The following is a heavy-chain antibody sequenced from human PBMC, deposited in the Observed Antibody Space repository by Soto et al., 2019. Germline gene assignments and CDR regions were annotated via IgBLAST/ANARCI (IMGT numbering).Heavy chain of an antibody. D-gene: IGHD5-18*01. V-gene: IGHV2-70*11. J-gene: IGHJ6*02. Sequence: SGPTLVNPTQTLTLTCTFSGFSLSTSGMCVSWIRQPPGKALEWLARIDWDDDKYYSTSLKTRLTISKDTSKNQVVLTMTNMDPVDTATYYCARMPIQLWSPRYYCGMDVWGQGTTVTVSS. CDR1: GFSLSTSGMC. CDR3: ARMPIQLWSPRYYCGMDV. CDR2: IDWDDDK.